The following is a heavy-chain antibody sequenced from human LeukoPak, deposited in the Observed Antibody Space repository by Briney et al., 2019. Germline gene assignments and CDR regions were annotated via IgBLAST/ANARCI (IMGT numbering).Heavy chain of an antibody. CDR3: ARDRKNSKWLPPDY. CDR1: GFTLSSYA. CDR2: ISYDGRNK. J-gene: IGHJ4*02. V-gene: IGHV3-30*04. Sequence: GGSLRLSCAASGFTLSSYAMHWVRQAPGKGLEWVAVISYDGRNKYYADSVKGRFTISRDNSKNTLYLQMNSLRAEDTAVYYCARDRKNSKWLPPDYWGRGTLVTVSS. D-gene: IGHD5-12*01.